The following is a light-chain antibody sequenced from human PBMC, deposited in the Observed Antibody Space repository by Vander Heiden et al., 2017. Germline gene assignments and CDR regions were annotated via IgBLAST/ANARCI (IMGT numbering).Light chain of an antibody. CDR3: QVWDTNTVL. CDR1: NLGSTF. Sequence: SNDLTQPLSVSVALGQQATISCGGNNLGSTFVHWYQRRPGQAPVLGSSRDSVRPCGIPERCSGSDSGNTATLTISRAQAGDEAVYYCQVWDTNTVLFGGGTKLTVL. CDR2: RDS. J-gene: IGLJ2*01. V-gene: IGLV3-9*01.